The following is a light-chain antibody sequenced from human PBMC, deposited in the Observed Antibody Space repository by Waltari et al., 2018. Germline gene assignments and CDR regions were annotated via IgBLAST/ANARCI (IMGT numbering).Light chain of an antibody. CDR3: QQYNTQYT. J-gene: IGKJ2*01. CDR2: KAS. CDR1: QSISSW. Sequence: DIQMTQSPSTLSASVGDRVTITCRASQSISSWLAWYQQKPGKAPKLRIYKASSLESGVPSRFSGSGSGTEFTLTISSLQPDDFATYYCQQYNTQYTFGQGTKLEIK. V-gene: IGKV1-5*03.